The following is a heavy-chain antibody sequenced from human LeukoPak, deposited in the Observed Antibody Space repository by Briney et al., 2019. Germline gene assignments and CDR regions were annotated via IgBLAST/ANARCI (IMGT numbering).Heavy chain of an antibody. CDR2: IRYDGSNK. Sequence: PGGSLRLSCAASGFTFSSYGMHWVRQAPGKGLEWVAFIRYDGSNKYYADSVKGRFTISRDNSKNTLYLQMNSLRAEDTAVYYCVRFHWGGYPKGFDYWGQGTLVTVSS. J-gene: IGHJ4*02. V-gene: IGHV3-30*02. D-gene: IGHD3-16*02. CDR1: GFTFSSYG. CDR3: VRFHWGGYPKGFDY.